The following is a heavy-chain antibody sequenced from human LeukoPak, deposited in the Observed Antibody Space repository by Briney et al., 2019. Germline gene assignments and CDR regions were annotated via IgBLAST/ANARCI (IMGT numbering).Heavy chain of an antibody. J-gene: IGHJ4*02. CDR2: IYYTGST. CDR3: ARGSTGPDY. Sequence: PSQTLSLTCTVSGGSISSGDYYWSWIRQPPGKGLEWIGYIYYTGSTYYNPSLKGRVTISIDTSKNQSSLNLNSVTAADTAVYYCARGSTGPDYWGQGTLVTVSS. V-gene: IGHV4-30-4*01. CDR1: GGSISSGDYY. D-gene: IGHD3-9*01.